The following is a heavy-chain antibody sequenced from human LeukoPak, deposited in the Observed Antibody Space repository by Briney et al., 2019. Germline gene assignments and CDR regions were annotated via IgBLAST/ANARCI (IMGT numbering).Heavy chain of an antibody. CDR2: INPSGGST. CDR1: GYTFTSYY. CDR3: ARAVVTSPRSAFDI. J-gene: IGHJ3*02. D-gene: IGHD4-23*01. V-gene: IGHV1-46*01. Sequence: VASVTVSFKASGYTFTSYYIHWVRQAPGQGLEWMGIINPSGGSTSYVQKFQGRVTMTRDMSTSTVYMELSSLRSEDTAVYYCARAVVTSPRSAFDIWGQGTMVTVSS.